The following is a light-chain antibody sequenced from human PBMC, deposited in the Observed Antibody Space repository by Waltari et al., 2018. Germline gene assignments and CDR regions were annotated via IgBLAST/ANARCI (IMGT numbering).Light chain of an antibody. CDR2: RDN. CDR3: ASWDFSLSVWV. V-gene: IGLV1-47*01. Sequence: QSVLTQPPSASGTPGQKVTISCSGGSSNIGSNYCNWFQHFAGSAPKLLFYRDNPRHSGVPARFSVSKSGTSASLAISDLRPEDEAAYYCASWDFSLSVWVFGGGSRLTVL. J-gene: IGLJ3*02. CDR1: SSNIGSNY.